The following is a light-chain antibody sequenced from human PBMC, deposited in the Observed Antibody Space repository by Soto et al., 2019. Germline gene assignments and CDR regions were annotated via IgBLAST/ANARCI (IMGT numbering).Light chain of an antibody. J-gene: IGKJ1*01. CDR2: DAS. Sequence: ILLIQSPAAPSTYEGDRVTITCRASQSISRWLAWYQHKPGKAPKLLISDASSLESGVPSRFSGSGSGTEFTLTIICLQPADFGIYYSVEYSRYPWTCGHGPKVHIK. V-gene: IGKV1-5*01. CDR1: QSISRW. CDR3: VEYSRYPWT.